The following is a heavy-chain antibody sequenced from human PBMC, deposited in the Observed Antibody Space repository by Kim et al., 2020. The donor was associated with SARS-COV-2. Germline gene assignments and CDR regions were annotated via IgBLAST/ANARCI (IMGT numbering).Heavy chain of an antibody. CDR1: GGSISSYY. CDR2: IYYSGST. J-gene: IGHJ2*01. V-gene: IGHV4-59*08. CDR3: ARHDDYDSSGYYFNYWYFDL. D-gene: IGHD3-22*01. Sequence: SETLSLTCTVSGGSISSYYWSWIRQPPGKGLEWIGYIYYSGSTNYNPSLKSRVTISVDTSKNQFPLKLSSVTAADTAVYYCARHDDYDSSGYYFNYWYFDLWGRGTLVTVSS.